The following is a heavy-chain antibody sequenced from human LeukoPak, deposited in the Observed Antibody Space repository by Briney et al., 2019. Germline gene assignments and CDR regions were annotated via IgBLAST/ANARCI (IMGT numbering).Heavy chain of an antibody. D-gene: IGHD3-3*01. CDR2: INHSGST. Sequence: PSETLSFTCAVYGGSFSGYYWSWIRQPPGKGLEWIGEINHSGSTNYNPSLKSRVTISVDTSKNQFSLKLSSVTAADTAVYYCARAYYDFWSGRSLGYSYYYMDVWGKGTTVTVSS. V-gene: IGHV4-34*01. CDR3: ARAYYDFWSGRSLGYSYYYMDV. CDR1: GGSFSGYY. J-gene: IGHJ6*03.